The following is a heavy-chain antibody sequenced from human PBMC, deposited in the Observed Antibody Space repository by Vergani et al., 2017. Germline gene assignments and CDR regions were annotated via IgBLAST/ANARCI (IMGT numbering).Heavy chain of an antibody. CDR3: AKGTSSGWPNSYYGMDG. J-gene: IGHJ6*02. V-gene: IGHV3-23*04. CDR1: GFTFSSYS. CDR2: ISGSVGST. Sequence: EVQLVESGGGLVKPGGSLRLSCAASGFTFSSYSMNWVGQAPGKGLEWVSAISGSVGSTYYADSVKGRLTISRDNSKNTLYLQMNSLRAEDTAVYYCAKGTSSGWPNSYYGMDGWGQGTTVTVSS. D-gene: IGHD6-19*01.